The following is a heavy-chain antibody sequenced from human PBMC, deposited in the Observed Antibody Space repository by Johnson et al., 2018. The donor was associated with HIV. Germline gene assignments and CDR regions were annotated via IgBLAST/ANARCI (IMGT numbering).Heavy chain of an antibody. V-gene: IGHV3-66*02. J-gene: IGHJ3*02. Sequence: VQLVESGGGLIQPGGSLRLSCAASGFTISTKYFNWVRQAPGKGLEWVSVIGTAGDTYYPDSVKGRFTISRDNSNKTVYLQMNSLGPEDTAVYYCAKPPSMGADAFDIWGQGTMVTVSS. CDR2: IGTAGDT. CDR1: GFTISTKY. CDR3: AKPPSMGADAFDI. D-gene: IGHD3-16*01.